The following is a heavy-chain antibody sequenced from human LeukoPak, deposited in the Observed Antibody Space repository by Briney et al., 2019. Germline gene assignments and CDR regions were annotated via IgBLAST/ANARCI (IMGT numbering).Heavy chain of an antibody. D-gene: IGHD3-9*01. CDR2: IKEDGSEK. CDR3: ATHGYSELRYFDWSTNE. V-gene: IGHV3-7*01. J-gene: IGHJ4*02. Sequence: GGSLRLSCAASGFTFSSHWMSWVRQAPGKGLEWVANIKEDGSEKYYVDSVRGRFTISRDNAKKSLYLQMDSLRAEDTAVYYCATHGYSELRYFDWSTNEWGQGTLVTVSS. CDR1: GFTFSSHW.